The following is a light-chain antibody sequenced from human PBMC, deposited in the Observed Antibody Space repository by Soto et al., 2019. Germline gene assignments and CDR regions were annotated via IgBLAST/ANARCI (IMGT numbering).Light chain of an antibody. Sequence: VLTQSPGTLSLSPGDRATLACPASQSLSSKYVAWYQQKPGQDPRRLLYAASTRPSGIPDRISGSGAGADFTKTSTSLEPEDFAVYYCQQYHTFPPYTLGHGTKVEI. CDR3: QQYHTFPPYT. J-gene: IGKJ2*01. CDR1: QSLSSKY. CDR2: AAS. V-gene: IGKV3-20*01.